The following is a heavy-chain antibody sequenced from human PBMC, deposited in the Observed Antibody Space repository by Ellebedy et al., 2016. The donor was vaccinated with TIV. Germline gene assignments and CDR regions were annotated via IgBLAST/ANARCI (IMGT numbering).Heavy chain of an antibody. CDR3: AISSGWFEGAFDI. D-gene: IGHD6-19*01. J-gene: IGHJ3*02. Sequence: PGGSLRLSCAASGFTFSDYSMNWIRQTPGKGLEWVSYISSSGSTIYYADSVKGRFTISRDNAKNSLYLQMSSLRAEDTAVYYCAISSGWFEGAFDIWGQGTMVTVSS. CDR2: ISSSGSTI. V-gene: IGHV3-11*01. CDR1: GFTFSDYS.